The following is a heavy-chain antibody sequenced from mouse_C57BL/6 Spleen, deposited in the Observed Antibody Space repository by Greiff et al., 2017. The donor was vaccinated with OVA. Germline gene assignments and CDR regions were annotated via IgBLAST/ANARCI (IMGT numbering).Heavy chain of an antibody. CDR3: ARSDDYDAWFAY. CDR2: INPSTGGT. CDR1: GYSFTGYY. D-gene: IGHD2-4*01. V-gene: IGHV1-42*01. Sequence: EVQLQQSGPELVKPGASVKISCKASGYSFTGYYMNWVKQSPEKSLEWIGEINPSTGGTTYNQKFKAKATLTVDKSSSTAYMQLKSLTSEDSAVYYCARSDDYDAWFAYWGQGTLVTVSA. J-gene: IGHJ3*01.